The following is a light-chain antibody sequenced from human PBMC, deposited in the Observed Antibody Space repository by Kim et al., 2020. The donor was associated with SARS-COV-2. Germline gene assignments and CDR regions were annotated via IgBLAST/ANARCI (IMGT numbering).Light chain of an antibody. Sequence: SPGERATLSYRASQSVSSNYLAWYQQKVGQAPRLLIYAASSRATGIPDRFSGSGSQTDFTLTINGLEPEDFAVYYCQQYGRSPGYTFGQGTKLEI. J-gene: IGKJ2*01. CDR2: AAS. V-gene: IGKV3-20*01. CDR1: QSVSSNY. CDR3: QQYGRSPGYT.